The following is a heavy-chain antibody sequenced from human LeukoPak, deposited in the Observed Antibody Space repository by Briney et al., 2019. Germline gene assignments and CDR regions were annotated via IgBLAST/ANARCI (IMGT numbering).Heavy chain of an antibody. CDR1: GFTFRAYA. V-gene: IGHV3-64*01. J-gene: IGHJ4*02. CDR2: ISSNGGST. Sequence: GGSLRLSCATSGFTFRAYAMTWVRQAPGKGLEYVSAISSNGGSTYYANSVKGRFTISRDNSKNTLYLQMGSLRAEDMAVYYCARDQGSSWYSPYDYWGQGTLVTVSS. CDR3: ARDQGSSWYSPYDY. D-gene: IGHD6-13*01.